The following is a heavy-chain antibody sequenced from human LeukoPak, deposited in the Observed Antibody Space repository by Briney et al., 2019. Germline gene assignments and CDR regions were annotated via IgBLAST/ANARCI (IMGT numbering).Heavy chain of an antibody. V-gene: IGHV4-30-2*01. CDR1: GASISSGTYS. D-gene: IGHD3-10*01. CDR3: ARGDGSGSGRWFDP. CDR2: IYHTGST. J-gene: IGHJ5*02. Sequence: PSQTLSLTCTVSGASISSGTYSWSWIRQPPGEGLEWIGYIYHTGSTYYNPSLKGRVTISVHRSKNQFSLNLNFVTAADTALYYCARGDGSGSGRWFDPWGQGTLITVSS.